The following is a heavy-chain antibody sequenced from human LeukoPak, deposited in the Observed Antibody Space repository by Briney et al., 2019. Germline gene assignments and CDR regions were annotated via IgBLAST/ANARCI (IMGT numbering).Heavy chain of an antibody. CDR1: GFTFSDYY. J-gene: IGHJ4*02. Sequence: RTGGSLRLSCAASGFTFSDYYMNWIRQAPGKGLEYVAYISSSSGSTKYYADSVKGRFTISRDNAKNSLYLQMNSLRAEDTAVYYCARRGESSGYAQDYWGQGTLVTVSS. D-gene: IGHD3-22*01. V-gene: IGHV3-11*04. CDR2: ISSSSGSTK. CDR3: ARRGESSGYAQDY.